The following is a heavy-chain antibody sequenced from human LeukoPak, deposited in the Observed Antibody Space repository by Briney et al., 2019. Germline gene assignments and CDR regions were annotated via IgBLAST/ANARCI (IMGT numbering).Heavy chain of an antibody. Sequence: GGSLRLSCAASGVTFSSYAMNWVRQAPGEGLEWVSSISGSGAGTSYADSVKGRFTISRDNSKNTLYLQMNSLRAEDTAVYYCAIGSYFQHWGQGTLVTVSS. V-gene: IGHV3-23*01. CDR2: ISGSGAGT. CDR3: AIGSYFQH. J-gene: IGHJ1*01. CDR1: GVTFSSYA.